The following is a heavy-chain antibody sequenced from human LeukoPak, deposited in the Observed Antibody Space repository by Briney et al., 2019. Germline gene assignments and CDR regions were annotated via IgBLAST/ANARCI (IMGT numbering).Heavy chain of an antibody. V-gene: IGHV1-69*01. CDR2: IIPIFGTA. CDR3: ARGKLVRRRTNIYYYYYYMDV. CDR1: GGTFSSYA. Sequence: GSSVKVSCKASGGTFSSYAISWVRQAPGQGLEWMGGIIPIFGTANYAQKFQGRVTITADESTSTAYVELSSLRSEDTAVYYCARGKLVRRRTNIYYYYYYMDVWGRGTTVTISS. J-gene: IGHJ6*03. D-gene: IGHD6-13*01.